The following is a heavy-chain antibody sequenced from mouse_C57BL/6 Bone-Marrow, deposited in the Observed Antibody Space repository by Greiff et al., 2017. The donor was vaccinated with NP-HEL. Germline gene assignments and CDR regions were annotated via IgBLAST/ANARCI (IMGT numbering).Heavy chain of an antibody. Sequence: VQLQQSGPELVKPGASVKISCKASGYAFSSSWMNWVKQRPGKGLEWIGRIYPGDGDTNYNGKFKGKATLTADKSSSTAYMQLSSLTSEDSAVYFCARRDYGNSFAYWGQGTLVTVSA. D-gene: IGHD2-1*01. CDR1: GYAFSSSW. CDR3: ARRDYGNSFAY. CDR2: IYPGDGDT. V-gene: IGHV1-82*01. J-gene: IGHJ3*01.